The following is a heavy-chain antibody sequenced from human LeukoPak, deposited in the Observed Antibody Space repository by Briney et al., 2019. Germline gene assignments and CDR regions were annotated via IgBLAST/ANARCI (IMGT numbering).Heavy chain of an antibody. CDR1: GFTFSSYA. D-gene: IGHD2-2*01. Sequence: GGSLRLSCAASGFTFSSYAMSWVRQAPGKGLEWVSAISGSGGSTYYADSVKGRFTISRDNSKNTLYLQMNSLRAEDTAVYYCAKLWDIVVVPAAITYWGQGTLVTVSS. V-gene: IGHV3-23*01. CDR3: AKLWDIVVVPAAITY. CDR2: ISGSGGST. J-gene: IGHJ4*02.